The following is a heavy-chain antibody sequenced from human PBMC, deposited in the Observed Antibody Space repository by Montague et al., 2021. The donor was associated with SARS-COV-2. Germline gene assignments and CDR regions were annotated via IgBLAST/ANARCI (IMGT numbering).Heavy chain of an antibody. V-gene: IGHV4-59*13. CDR1: GGSISSYY. CDR2: IIHSGIT. Sequence: SETLSLTCSVSGGSISSYYWCWIRQSQGKGLEWIGYIIHSGITDYNPSLKSRVTISVDMSKNQFSLQLNSVTAADSAVYYCARTEYNWNDWFDPWGQGTLVTVSS. J-gene: IGHJ5*02. D-gene: IGHD1-20*01. CDR3: ARTEYNWNDWFDP.